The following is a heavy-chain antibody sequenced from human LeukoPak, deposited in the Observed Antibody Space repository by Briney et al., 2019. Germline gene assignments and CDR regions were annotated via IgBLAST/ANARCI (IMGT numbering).Heavy chain of an antibody. CDR1: GFTFSSYA. Sequence: QSRGSLRLSCSAPGFTFSSYAMQWVRQTPQEGLEYVSPISSNGGSTYYADSVKGRFTISRDNSKNTLYLQMSSLRAEDTAVYYCVKEVYSSGWDGDWGQGTLVTISS. J-gene: IGHJ4*02. CDR2: ISSNGGST. D-gene: IGHD6-19*01. CDR3: VKEVYSSGWDGD. V-gene: IGHV3-64D*06.